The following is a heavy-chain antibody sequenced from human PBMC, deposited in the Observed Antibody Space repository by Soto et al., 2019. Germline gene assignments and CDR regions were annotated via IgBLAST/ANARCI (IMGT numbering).Heavy chain of an antibody. J-gene: IGHJ6*02. V-gene: IGHV4-59*08. CDR2: IYYSGST. CDR1: GGSISSYY. Sequence: PSETLSLTCTVSGGSISSYYWSWILQPPWKGLEWIGYIYYSGSTNYNPSLKSRVTISVDTSKNQFSLKLSSVTAADTAVYYCARHVPYCSDTSHCAYGMDVWGQGTTVTVSS. CDR3: ARHVPYCSDTSHCAYGMDV. D-gene: IGHD2-2*01.